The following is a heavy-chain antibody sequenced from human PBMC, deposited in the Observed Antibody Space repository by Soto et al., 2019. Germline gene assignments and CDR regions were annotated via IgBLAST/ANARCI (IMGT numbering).Heavy chain of an antibody. CDR1: GGTVSSYA. V-gene: IGHV1-69*13. CDR2: ITPIFGTA. J-gene: IGHJ6*02. Sequence: PSVKVSCKASGGTVSSYAISWVRQAPGQGLEWMGGITPIFGTANYAQKFQGRVTITADESTSTAYMELSSLRSEDTAVYYCARVRRYCSSTSCYADPGYYYGMDVWGQGTTVTVSS. D-gene: IGHD2-2*01. CDR3: ARVRRYCSSTSCYADPGYYYGMDV.